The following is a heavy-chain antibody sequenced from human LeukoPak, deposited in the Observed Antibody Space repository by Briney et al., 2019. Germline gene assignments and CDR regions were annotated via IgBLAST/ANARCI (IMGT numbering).Heavy chain of an antibody. Sequence: GGSLRLSCAASGFTFSSYWMHWVRQAPGKGLVWVSRINTDGSSTSYADSVKGRFTISRDNAKNTLYLQMNSLRAEDTAVYYCARGGALACSSTSCYWSLDYWGQGTLVTVSS. J-gene: IGHJ4*02. CDR3: ARGGALACSSTSCYWSLDY. D-gene: IGHD2-2*01. CDR2: INTDGSST. CDR1: GFTFSSYW. V-gene: IGHV3-74*01.